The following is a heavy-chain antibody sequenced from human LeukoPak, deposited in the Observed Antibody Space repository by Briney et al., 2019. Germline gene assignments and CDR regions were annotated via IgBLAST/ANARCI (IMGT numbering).Heavy chain of an antibody. J-gene: IGHJ4*02. Sequence: GGSLGLSCAASGFTFSSYGMHWVRQAPGKGLEWVAVISYDGSNKYYADSVKGRFTISRDNSKNTLYLQMNSLRAEDTAVYYCAKYRGSGSTELDYWGQGTLVAVSS. D-gene: IGHD3-10*01. CDR1: GFTFSSYG. CDR2: ISYDGSNK. V-gene: IGHV3-30*18. CDR3: AKYRGSGSTELDY.